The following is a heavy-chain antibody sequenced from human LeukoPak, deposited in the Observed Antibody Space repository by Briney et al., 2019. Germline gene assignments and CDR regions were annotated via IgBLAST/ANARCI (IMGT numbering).Heavy chain of an antibody. CDR2: ISSSGDTI. J-gene: IGHJ4*02. CDR1: GFIFTSYW. D-gene: IGHD3-9*01. CDR3: ARASYDVLTG. Sequence: GGSLRLSCAASGFIFTSYWMSWVRQAPGKGLEWVAYISSSGDTIYYADSVKGRFTISRDNAKNSLYLQMNTLRTEDTAVYYCARASYDVLTGWGQGTLVAVSS. V-gene: IGHV3-48*04.